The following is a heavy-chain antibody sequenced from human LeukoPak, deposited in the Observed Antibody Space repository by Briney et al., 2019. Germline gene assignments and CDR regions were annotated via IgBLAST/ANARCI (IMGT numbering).Heavy chain of an antibody. CDR3: AELGITMIGGV. CDR1: GFTFSSYG. J-gene: IGHJ6*04. D-gene: IGHD3-10*02. Sequence: GGTLRLSCAASGFTFSSYGMSWVRQAPGKGLEWVSYISSSGSTIYYADSVKGRFTISRDNAKNPLYLQMNSLRAEDTAVYYCAELGITMIGGVWGKGTTVTISS. V-gene: IGHV3-48*04. CDR2: ISSSGSTI.